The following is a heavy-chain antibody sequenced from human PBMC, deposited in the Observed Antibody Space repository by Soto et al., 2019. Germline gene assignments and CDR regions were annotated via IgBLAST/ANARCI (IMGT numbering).Heavy chain of an antibody. CDR3: ARGYCGGDCYSFGDPIDY. V-gene: IGHV4-4*02. CDR2: IYHSGST. J-gene: IGHJ4*02. Sequence: QVQLQESGPGLVKPSGTLSLTCAVSGGSISSSNWWSWVRQPPGKGLEWFGEIYHSGSTNYNPSRKSRVTISVDKSKNQFSLKLSSVTAADTAVYYCARGYCGGDCYSFGDPIDYWGQGTLVTVSS. D-gene: IGHD2-21*02. CDR1: GGSISSSNW.